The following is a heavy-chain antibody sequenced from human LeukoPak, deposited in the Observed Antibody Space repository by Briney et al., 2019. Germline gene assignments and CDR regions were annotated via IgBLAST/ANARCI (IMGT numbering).Heavy chain of an antibody. Sequence: GRSLRLSCAASGFSFSSYGMHWVRQAPGKGLEWVAVIWYDGSNKYYADSVKGRFTISRDNSKNTLYLQMNSLRAEDTAVYYCAKASREGFDYWGQGTLVTVSS. V-gene: IGHV3-33*06. CDR2: IWYDGSNK. CDR3: AKASREGFDY. CDR1: GFSFSSYG. J-gene: IGHJ4*02.